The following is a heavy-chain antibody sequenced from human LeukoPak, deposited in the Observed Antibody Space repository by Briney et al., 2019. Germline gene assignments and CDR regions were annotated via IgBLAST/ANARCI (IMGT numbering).Heavy chain of an antibody. D-gene: IGHD3-10*01. CDR1: GFTFSSYA. Sequence: GGSLRLSCAASGFTFSSYAMHWVRQAPGKGLEWVAVISYDGSNKYYADSVKGRFTISRDNSKNTLYLQMNSLRAEDTAVYYCARRGLWPDNWFDPWGQGTLVTVSS. V-gene: IGHV3-30-3*01. CDR2: ISYDGSNK. CDR3: ARRGLWPDNWFDP. J-gene: IGHJ5*02.